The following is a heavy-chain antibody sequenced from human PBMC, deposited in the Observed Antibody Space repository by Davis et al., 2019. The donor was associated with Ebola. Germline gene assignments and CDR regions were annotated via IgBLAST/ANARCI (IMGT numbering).Heavy chain of an antibody. Sequence: SETLSLTCAVYGGSFTDYFWSWIRQPPGKGLEWVGSFSYGDNPHYYNPSLRSRVTISVDTSRNQFSLKLSSATAADTAVYYCARPWYSGTYYDAYDIWGQGTMVAVSS. J-gene: IGHJ3*02. V-gene: IGHV4-34*01. D-gene: IGHD1-26*01. CDR2: FSYGDNP. CDR3: ARPWYSGTYYDAYDI. CDR1: GGSFTDYF.